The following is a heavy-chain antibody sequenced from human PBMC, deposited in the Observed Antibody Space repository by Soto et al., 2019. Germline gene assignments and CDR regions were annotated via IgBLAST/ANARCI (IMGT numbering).Heavy chain of an antibody. D-gene: IGHD3-9*01. J-gene: IGHJ4*02. CDR2: MYYSGNT. V-gene: IGHV4-31*03. CDR1: GGSMSGAACY. CDR3: ASSSTGYLDN. Sequence: PSETLSLTCSVSGGSMSGAACYWNWTRQHTGKGLEWIAYMYYSGNTYYNPSLRSRITISVDTSNNQFSLPLTSVTDAHPATYSCASSSTGYLDNWGQGTLVTVS.